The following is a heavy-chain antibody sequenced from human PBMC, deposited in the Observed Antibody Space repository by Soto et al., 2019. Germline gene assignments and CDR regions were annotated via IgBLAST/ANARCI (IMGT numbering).Heavy chain of an antibody. J-gene: IGHJ2*01. D-gene: IGHD3-16*01. CDR3: AKTPVGGGLGNWYFDL. V-gene: IGHV3-23*01. CDR1: GFTFSTYA. Sequence: EVQLLESGGGLVQPGGSLRLACAASGFTFSTYAMNWVRLTPGRGLEWVSSINSGGRTFYRDSAKGRFTISRDNSKNTLYLQMNSLRAEDTAIYYCAKTPVGGGLGNWYFDLWGRGTLVTVSS. CDR2: INSGGRT.